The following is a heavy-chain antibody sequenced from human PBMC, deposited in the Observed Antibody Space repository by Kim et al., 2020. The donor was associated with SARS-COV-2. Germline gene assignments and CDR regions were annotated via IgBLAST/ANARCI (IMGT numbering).Heavy chain of an antibody. V-gene: IGHV4-59*01. Sequence: SETLSLTCTVSGGSISSYYWSWIRQPPGKGLEWIGYIYYSGSTNYNPSLKSRVTISVDTSKNQFSLKLSSVTAADTAVYYCAREIKTVRVKYYDYIWGSLGSRRDYYYYMDVWGKGTTVTVSS. CDR2: IYYSGST. D-gene: IGHD3-16*01. CDR3: AREIKTVRVKYYDYIWGSLGSRRDYYYYMDV. CDR1: GGSISSYY. J-gene: IGHJ6*03.